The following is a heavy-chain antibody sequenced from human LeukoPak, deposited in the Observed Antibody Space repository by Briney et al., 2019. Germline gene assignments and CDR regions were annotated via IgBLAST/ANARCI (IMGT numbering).Heavy chain of an antibody. J-gene: IGHJ4*02. CDR1: GGSISSYY. Sequence: SETLSLTCTVSGGSISSYYWSWIRQPPGKGLEWIGYIYYSGSTNYNPSLKSRVTISVDTSKNQFSLKLSSVTAADTAVYYCASVYGGLGYWGQGTLVTVSS. CDR2: IYYSGST. V-gene: IGHV4-59*01. D-gene: IGHD4-23*01. CDR3: ASVYGGLGY.